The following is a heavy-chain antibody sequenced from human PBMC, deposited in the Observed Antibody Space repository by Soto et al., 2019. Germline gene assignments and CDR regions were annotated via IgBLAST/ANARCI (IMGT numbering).Heavy chain of an antibody. CDR2: INSDGSST. V-gene: IGHV3-74*01. CDR1: GFTFSSYW. Sequence: GGSLRLSCAASGFTFSSYWMHWVRQAPGKGLVWVSRINSDGSSTSYADSVKGRFTISRDNAKNTLYLQMNSLRAEDTAVYYCARGRGRYDWLVVPTPDPFDYWGQGTLVTVSS. J-gene: IGHJ4*02. D-gene: IGHD2-2*01. CDR3: ARGRGRYDWLVVPTPDPFDY.